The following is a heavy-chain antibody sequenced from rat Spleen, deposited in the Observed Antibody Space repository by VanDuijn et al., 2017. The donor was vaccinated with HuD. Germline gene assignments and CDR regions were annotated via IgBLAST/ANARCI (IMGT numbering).Heavy chain of an antibody. CDR3: ARHSEGTDHWYFDF. D-gene: IGHD1-11*01. CDR1: GFTFSDYA. V-gene: IGHV5-17*01. Sequence: EVQLVESGGGLVQPGNSLKLSCAASGFTFSDYAMAWVRQSPKKGLEWVATIIYDGSDTYYRDSVKGRFTISRDNAKITLYLQLDSLRSEDTATYYCARHSEGTDHWYFDFWGPGTMVTVSS. J-gene: IGHJ1*01. CDR2: IIYDGSDT.